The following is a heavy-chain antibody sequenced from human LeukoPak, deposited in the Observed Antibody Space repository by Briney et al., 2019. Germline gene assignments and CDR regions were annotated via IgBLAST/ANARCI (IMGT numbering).Heavy chain of an antibody. J-gene: IGHJ4*02. D-gene: IGHD1-26*01. CDR1: GFTFSSYA. CDR2: ITGNGGST. CDR3: AKTGHFSGSYLAC. V-gene: IGHV3-23*01. Sequence: GGSLRLSCAASGFTFSSYAVSWVRQAPGKRREWVSAITGNGGSTYYANSVKGRFTISRDNSKNTLYLQMNSLRAEDTALYYCAKTGHFSGSYLACWGQGALVTVSS.